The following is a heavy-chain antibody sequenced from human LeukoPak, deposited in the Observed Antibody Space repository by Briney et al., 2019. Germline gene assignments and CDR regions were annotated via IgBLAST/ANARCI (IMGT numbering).Heavy chain of an antibody. J-gene: IGHJ6*03. CDR3: ARGLRVRTFGELSWYIDV. Sequence: SETLSLTCTVSGGSISSSSYYWGWIRQPPGKGLEWIGSIYYSGSTYYNPSLKSRVTISVDTSKNQFSLKLSSVTAADTAVYYCARGLRVRTFGELSWYIDVGGKGPTVIVSS. CDR2: IYYSGST. D-gene: IGHD3-3*01. CDR1: GGSISSSSYY. V-gene: IGHV4-39*01.